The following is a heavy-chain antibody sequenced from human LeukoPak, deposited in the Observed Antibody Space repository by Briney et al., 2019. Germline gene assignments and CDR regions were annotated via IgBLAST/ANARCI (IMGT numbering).Heavy chain of an antibody. CDR1: EFTFGNYW. Sequence: GGSLRLSCAASEFTFGNYWMSWVRQVPGKGPEWVANIRQDGNEFYYVDSVKGRFTISRDNAKNSLYLQMNSLRAEDTAVYYCARDGYSYGYELFDYWGQGTLVTVSS. J-gene: IGHJ4*02. D-gene: IGHD5-18*01. V-gene: IGHV3-7*01. CDR3: ARDGYSYGYELFDY. CDR2: IRQDGNEF.